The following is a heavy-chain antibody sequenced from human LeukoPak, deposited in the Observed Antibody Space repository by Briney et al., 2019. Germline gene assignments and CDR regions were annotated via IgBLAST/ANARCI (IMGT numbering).Heavy chain of an antibody. Sequence: GGSLRLSCAASGFTFSSYWMHWVRQAPGKGLVWVSSISSSSSYIYYADSVKGRFTISRDNAKNSLYLQMNSLRAEDTAVYYCARGGKLGSYYNHDAFDIWGQGTMVTVSS. CDR1: GFTFSSYW. CDR2: ISSSSSYI. D-gene: IGHD1-26*01. V-gene: IGHV3-21*01. CDR3: ARGGKLGSYYNHDAFDI. J-gene: IGHJ3*02.